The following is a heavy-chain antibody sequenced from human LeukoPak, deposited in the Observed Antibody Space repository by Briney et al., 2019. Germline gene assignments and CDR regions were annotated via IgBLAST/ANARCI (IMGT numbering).Heavy chain of an antibody. J-gene: IGHJ4*02. D-gene: IGHD2-15*01. V-gene: IGHV3-20*04. CDR3: ARSSAATHYFDY. CDR2: ITWNGGST. CDR1: GFTFSSYG. Sequence: GGSLRLSCAASGFTFSSYGMIWVRQAPGKGLEWVSGITWNGGSTVYADSVKGRFIISRDNAKNPLYLQMNSLRAEDTAVYYCARSSAATHYFDYWGQGTLVTVSS.